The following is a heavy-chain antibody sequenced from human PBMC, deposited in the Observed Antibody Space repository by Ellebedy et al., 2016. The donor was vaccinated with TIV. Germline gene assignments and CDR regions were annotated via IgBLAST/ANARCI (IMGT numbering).Heavy chain of an antibody. CDR3: TRNPRKGGDRYPFDF. D-gene: IGHD2-21*02. Sequence: GESLKISCTTSGFAFADYALVWFRQAPGKGLEWVGFISSQRYGGRPEHAASLKGRFTIPRDDSKSIVYLQMNSLQSDETGVYYCTRNPRKGGDRYPFDFWGRGTLVTVSS. V-gene: IGHV3-49*03. CDR1: GFAFADYA. CDR2: ISSQRYGGRP. J-gene: IGHJ4*02.